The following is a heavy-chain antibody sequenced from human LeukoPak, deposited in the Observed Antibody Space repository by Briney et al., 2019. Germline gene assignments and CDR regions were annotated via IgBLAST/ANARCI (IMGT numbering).Heavy chain of an antibody. D-gene: IGHD3-16*01. CDR2: IYYSGNT. J-gene: IGHJ5*02. Sequence: SETLSLTCTVSDFSISSDYYWGWIRQPPGKGLEWIGSIYYSGNTYYNPSLKSRVTISVDTSKNQFSLKLSSVTAADTAVYYCARGGGSHGWFDPWGQGTLVTVSS. V-gene: IGHV4-38-2*02. CDR3: ARGGGSHGWFDP. CDR1: DFSISSDYY.